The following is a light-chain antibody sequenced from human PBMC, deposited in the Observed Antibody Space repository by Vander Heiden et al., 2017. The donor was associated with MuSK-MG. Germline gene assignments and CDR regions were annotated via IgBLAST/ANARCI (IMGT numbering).Light chain of an antibody. J-gene: IGLJ2*01. V-gene: IGLV2-14*03. CDR2: DVS. Sequence: SALTQPASVSGSPGQSVTISCTGARTDVVGYNYFSWYQQHSGKALKLMIYDVSNRPTGVSNRLSGSKSGNTAALTISGRQAEDEADYYCSSDTSSSTRVFGGGTKLTVL. CDR1: RTDVVGYNY. CDR3: SSDTSSSTRV.